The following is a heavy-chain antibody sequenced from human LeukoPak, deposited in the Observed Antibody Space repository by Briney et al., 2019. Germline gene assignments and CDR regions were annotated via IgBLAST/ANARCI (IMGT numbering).Heavy chain of an antibody. CDR2: ISGSSSSK. CDR1: GFTFSSYW. CDR3: AREGLSYSTDY. Sequence: PGGSLRLSCAASGFTFSSYWMSWVRQAPGKGLEWVSSISGSSSSKYHADSVKGRFTISRDNAKTSLCLQMNSLRAEDTAVYYCAREGLSYSTDYWGQGTLVTVSS. D-gene: IGHD3-3*01. V-gene: IGHV3-21*01. J-gene: IGHJ4*02.